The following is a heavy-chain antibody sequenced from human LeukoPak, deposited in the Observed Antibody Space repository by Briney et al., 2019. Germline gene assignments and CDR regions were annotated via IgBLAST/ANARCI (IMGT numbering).Heavy chain of an antibody. J-gene: IGHJ4*02. Sequence: SETLSLTCAVSGGSISSGGHSWSWIRQPPGKGLEWIGYIYHSGSTYYNPSLKSRVTISVDRSKNQFSLKLSSVTAADTAVYYCAREVYGAFDYWGQGTLVTVSS. CDR3: AREVYGAFDY. D-gene: IGHD4-17*01. CDR1: GGSISSGGHS. V-gene: IGHV4-30-2*01. CDR2: IYHSGST.